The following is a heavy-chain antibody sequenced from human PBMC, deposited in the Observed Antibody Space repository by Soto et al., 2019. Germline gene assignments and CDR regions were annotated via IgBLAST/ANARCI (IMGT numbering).Heavy chain of an antibody. CDR1: GFTFSSYA. CDR2: ISGSGGST. V-gene: IGHV3-23*01. Sequence: GGSLRLSCAASGFTFSSYAMSWVRQAPGKGLEWVSAISGSGGSTYYADSVKGRFTISRDNAKNSLYLQMNSLRAEDTAVYYCARDHLVGATTNFDYWGQGTLVTVSS. J-gene: IGHJ4*02. D-gene: IGHD1-26*01. CDR3: ARDHLVGATTNFDY.